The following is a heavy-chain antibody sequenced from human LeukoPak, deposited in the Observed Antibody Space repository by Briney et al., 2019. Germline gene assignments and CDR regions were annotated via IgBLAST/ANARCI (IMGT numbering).Heavy chain of an antibody. V-gene: IGHV3-30*02. CDR2: IRYDGSNK. Sequence: PGRSLRLSCAASGFTFSSYGMHWVRQAPGKGLEWVAFIRYDGSNKYYADSVKGRFTISRDNSKNTLYLQMNSLRAEDTAVYYCAKDAYRLPLTATDYWGQGTLVTVSS. D-gene: IGHD2-21*02. J-gene: IGHJ4*02. CDR1: GFTFSSYG. CDR3: AKDAYRLPLTATDY.